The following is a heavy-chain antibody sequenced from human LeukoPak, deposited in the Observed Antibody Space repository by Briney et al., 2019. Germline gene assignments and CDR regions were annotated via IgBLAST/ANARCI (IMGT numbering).Heavy chain of an antibody. J-gene: IGHJ6*03. CDR2: IWYDGSNK. CDR1: GFTFSSYG. V-gene: IGHV3-33*01. D-gene: IGHD3-3*01. CDR3: ARDKAGHDYDFWSGEISYYMDV. Sequence: PGGSLRLSCAASGFTFSSYGMHWVRQAPGKGLEWVAVIWYDGSNKYYADSVKGRFTISRDNSKNTLYLQMNSLRAEDTAVYYCARDKAGHDYDFWSGEISYYMDVWGKGTTVTVSS.